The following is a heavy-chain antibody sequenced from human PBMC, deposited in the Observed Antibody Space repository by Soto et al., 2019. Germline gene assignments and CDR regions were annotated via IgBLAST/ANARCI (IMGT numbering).Heavy chain of an antibody. CDR3: ARDKGGGDYGDPREFDY. V-gene: IGHV3-30-3*01. D-gene: IGHD4-17*01. Sequence: QVQLVESGGGVVQPGRSLRLSCAASGFTFSSYAMHWVRQAPGKGLEWVAVISYDGSNKYYADSVKGRFTISRDNSKNTLYLQMNSLRAEDTAVYYCARDKGGGDYGDPREFDYWGQGTLVTVSS. CDR2: ISYDGSNK. CDR1: GFTFSSYA. J-gene: IGHJ4*02.